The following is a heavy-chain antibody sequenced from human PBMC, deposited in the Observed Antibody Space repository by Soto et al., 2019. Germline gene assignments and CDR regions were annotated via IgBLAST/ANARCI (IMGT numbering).Heavy chain of an antibody. CDR3: ARVLASSMVAPPAD. V-gene: IGHV1-3*01. CDR1: GYTFTSYA. CDR2: INAGNGNT. Sequence: DSVQVSCTASGYTFTSYAMHWVRQAPGQRLEWMGWINAGNGNTKYSQKFQGRVTINRDTSASTAYMELSSLRSEDTAVYYCARVLASSMVAPPADWGQAAPMTV. D-gene: IGHD5-12*01. J-gene: IGHJ4*02.